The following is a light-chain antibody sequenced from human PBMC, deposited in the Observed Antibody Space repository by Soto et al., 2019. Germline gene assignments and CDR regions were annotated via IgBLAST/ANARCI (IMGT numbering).Light chain of an antibody. CDR2: TAS. CDR1: QSLCSY. J-gene: IGKJ4*01. CDR3: HRYYSFPLG. Sequence: DNQLTQAPSTLSGWVGDRGSITCRASQSLCSYLACYQLNPVKAPKPLISTASTLQCGVPSRFRGSGAGTDFTLTISCLPSEGFSYYYCHRYYSFPLGFGGGTKVDIK. V-gene: IGKV1-9*01.